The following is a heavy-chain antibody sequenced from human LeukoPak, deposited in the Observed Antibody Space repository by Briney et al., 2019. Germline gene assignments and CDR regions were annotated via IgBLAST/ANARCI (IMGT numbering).Heavy chain of an antibody. CDR3: ARSDSSGPLNFDY. CDR1: GFTFSDYY. V-gene: IGHV3-11*01. Sequence: GGSLRLSCAASGFTFSDYYMSWIRQAPGKGLEWVSYISSSGSTIYYADSVKRRFTISRDNAKNSLYLQMNSLRAEDTAVYYCARSDSSGPLNFDYWGQGTLVTVSS. CDR2: ISSSGSTI. D-gene: IGHD3-22*01. J-gene: IGHJ4*02.